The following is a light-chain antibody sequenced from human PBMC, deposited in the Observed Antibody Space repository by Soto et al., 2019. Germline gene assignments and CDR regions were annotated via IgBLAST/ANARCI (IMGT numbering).Light chain of an antibody. CDR3: QQYNDWLWT. CDR2: GAS. V-gene: IGKV3-15*01. CDR1: QSVTYN. Sequence: ETMLTQSPATLSASPGERVTLSCRATQSVTYNLAWYQQKPGQAPRLLIYGASTRATGIPARFSGRGSGTEFTLTITSLQSEDFAVYYCQQYNDWLWTVGQGTKVDIK. J-gene: IGKJ1*01.